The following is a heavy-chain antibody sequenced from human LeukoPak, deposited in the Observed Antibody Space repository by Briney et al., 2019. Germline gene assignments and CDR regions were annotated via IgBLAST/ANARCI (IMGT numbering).Heavy chain of an antibody. J-gene: IGHJ6*02. CDR3: ARDRYSNSFYYYYAMDV. V-gene: IGHV4-34*01. CDR1: GGSFSGHY. Sequence: SETXSXTXAXXGGSFSGHYWSWIRQPPGKGLEWIGEINHRGSTTYNPSLKSRVTISVDMSKSQFSLKLSSVTAADTAVYYCARDRYSNSFYYYYAMDVWGQGTTVTVSS. CDR2: INHRGST. D-gene: IGHD4-11*01.